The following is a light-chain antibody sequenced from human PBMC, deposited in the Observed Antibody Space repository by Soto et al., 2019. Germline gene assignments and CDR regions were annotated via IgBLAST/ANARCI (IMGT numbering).Light chain of an antibody. V-gene: IGKV1-39*01. CDR3: QQSYSNPPT. CDR2: TAS. J-gene: IGKJ4*01. Sequence: DSHMTHSTSSLSASVGDRFTVTYRASESVITYLNWYRQKPGKAPNLLIHTASTLESGVPTRFSGSGSGTDFTLTISSLQPEDFGIYYCQQSYSNPPTFGGGTKVDIK. CDR1: ESVITY.